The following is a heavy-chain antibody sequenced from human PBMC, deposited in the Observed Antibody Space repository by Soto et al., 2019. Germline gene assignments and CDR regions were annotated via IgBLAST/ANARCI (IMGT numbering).Heavy chain of an antibody. CDR3: ARGPTTEVYYYYGMDV. Sequence: SETLSLTCTVSGGSISSYYWSWIRQPPGKGLEWIGYIYYSGSTNYNPSLKSRVTISVDTSKNQFSLKLSSVTAADTAVYYCARGPTTEVYYYYGMDVWGQGTTVTVSS. J-gene: IGHJ6*02. V-gene: IGHV4-59*01. CDR2: IYYSGST. D-gene: IGHD5-12*01. CDR1: GGSISSYY.